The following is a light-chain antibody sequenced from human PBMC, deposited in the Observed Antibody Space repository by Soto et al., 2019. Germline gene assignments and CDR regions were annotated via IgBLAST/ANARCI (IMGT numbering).Light chain of an antibody. Sequence: EPVLTQSPGTLSLSPGERATRSCRASQSVSSSYLAWYQQKPGQAPRLPICDASSRATGIPDRFSGSGSGKDFTITISRPEPEDYAVHYCQQYVRSHHSWTFGQGTKVDIK. CDR2: DAS. CDR1: QSVSSSY. V-gene: IGKV3-20*01. CDR3: QQYVRSHHSWT. J-gene: IGKJ1*01.